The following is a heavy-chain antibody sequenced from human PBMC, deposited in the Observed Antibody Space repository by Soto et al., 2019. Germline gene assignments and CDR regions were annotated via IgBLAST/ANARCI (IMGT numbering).Heavy chain of an antibody. Sequence: QVRLQESGPGLVKPSETLSLTCTVSGGSISSYYWSWIRPPPGKGLEWIGYMYNTGSTVYNPSLKSRVTISVDTSKNQFYLKVNSVTAADTAVYYCARDLWGYCGTDCYPLDVWGQGTTVTVSS. V-gene: IGHV4-59*01. CDR2: MYNTGST. CDR1: GGSISSYY. CDR3: ARDLWGYCGTDCYPLDV. J-gene: IGHJ6*02. D-gene: IGHD2-21*02.